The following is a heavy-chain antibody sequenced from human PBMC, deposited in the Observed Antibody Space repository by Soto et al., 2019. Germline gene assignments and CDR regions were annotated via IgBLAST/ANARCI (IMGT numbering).Heavy chain of an antibody. J-gene: IGHJ6*02. Sequence: PGESLNISCKRPADDFVRYRIGGLRQVSGKGLEWRGHVRPGDSETRYGPSFHGHVSISADKSISTVYLQWTNLKASDTGVYYCARHVGEVGYCINGVCRMDLWGQGTTVTVSS. CDR1: ADDFVRYR. V-gene: IGHV5-51*01. CDR2: VRPGDSET. CDR3: ARHVGEVGYCINGVCRMDL. D-gene: IGHD2-8*01.